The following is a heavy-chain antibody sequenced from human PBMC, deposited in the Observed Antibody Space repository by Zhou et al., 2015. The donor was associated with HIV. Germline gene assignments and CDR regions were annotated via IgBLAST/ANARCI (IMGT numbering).Heavy chain of an antibody. D-gene: IGHD1-26*01. CDR2: IIPIFGTA. V-gene: IGHV1-69*01. J-gene: IGHJ4*02. Sequence: QVQLVQSGAEVKMPGSSVKVSCKASGGTFSSYAITWVRQAPGQGLEWMGAIIPIFGTANSAQKFQGRVTITADESTSTAYMELSSLRSEDTAVYYCARALGAMASFDYWGQGTLVTVSS. CDR3: ARALGAMASFDY. CDR1: GGTFSSYA.